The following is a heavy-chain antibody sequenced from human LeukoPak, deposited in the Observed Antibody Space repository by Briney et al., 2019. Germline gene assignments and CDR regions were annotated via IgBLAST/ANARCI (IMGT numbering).Heavy chain of an antibody. J-gene: IGHJ4*02. V-gene: IGHV3-15*01. Sequence: GGSLRLSCAASGFTFSNAWMSWVRQALGKVLDWVGRINSNTDGGTTDYAAPVKGRFTISRDDSKNTLYLQINSLKTEDTAVYYCTTDPDIVVVVAAPSDSYYFDYWGQGTLVTVSS. CDR2: INSNTDGGTT. CDR1: GFTFSNAW. D-gene: IGHD2-15*01. CDR3: TTDPDIVVVVAAPSDSYYFDY.